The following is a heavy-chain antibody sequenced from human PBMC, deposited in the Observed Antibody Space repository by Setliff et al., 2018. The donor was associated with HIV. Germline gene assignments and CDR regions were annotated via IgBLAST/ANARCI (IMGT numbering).Heavy chain of an antibody. V-gene: IGHV3-23*01. CDR2: ITDDGLST. J-gene: IGHJ5*02. CDR1: GFAFGSFA. CDR3: ALGGLSSGWGVS. D-gene: IGHD6-19*01. Sequence: PGGSLRLSCAASGFAFGSFAMSWIRQAPGKALEWVSSITDDGLSTFYAGSVRGRFTLSRDNSRNTLFLQMNSLRGEDTALYYCALGGLSSGWGVSWGQG.